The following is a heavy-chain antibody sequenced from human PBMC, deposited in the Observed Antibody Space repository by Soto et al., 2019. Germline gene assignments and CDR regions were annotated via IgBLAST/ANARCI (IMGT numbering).Heavy chain of an antibody. CDR2: ISGSGGST. V-gene: IGHV3-23*01. D-gene: IGHD3-16*01. CDR3: AKAVLRTDDEHGGDAFDI. Sequence: EVQLLESGGGLVQPGGSLRLSCAASGFTFSSYAMSWVRQAPGKGLEWVSAISGSGGSTYYADSVKGRFTISRDNSKNTLYLQMNSLRAEDTAVYYCAKAVLRTDDEHGGDAFDIWGQGTMVTVSS. CDR1: GFTFSSYA. J-gene: IGHJ3*02.